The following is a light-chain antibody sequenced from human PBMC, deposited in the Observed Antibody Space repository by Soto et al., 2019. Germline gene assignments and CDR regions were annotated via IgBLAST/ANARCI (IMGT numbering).Light chain of an antibody. CDR1: SSDVGGYNY. V-gene: IGLV2-14*03. Sequence: QSALTQPASVYGSPGQSITISCTGTSSDVGGYNYVSWYQQYPGKAPKLMVFNVINRPSGVSNRFSGSKSGNTASLTISGLQAEDEADYYCISYTNSDTYVFGTGTKVTVL. CDR3: ISYTNSDTYV. J-gene: IGLJ1*01. CDR2: NVI.